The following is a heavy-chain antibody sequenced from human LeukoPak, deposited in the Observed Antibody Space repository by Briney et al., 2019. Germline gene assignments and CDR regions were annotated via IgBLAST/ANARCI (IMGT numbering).Heavy chain of an antibody. V-gene: IGHV3-23*01. CDR2: ISGSGGST. D-gene: IGHD1-26*01. CDR3: AKDLWEPNYFDY. CDR1: GFTFSSYA. J-gene: IGHJ4*02. Sequence: GGSLRLSCAASGFTFSSYAMSWVRQAPGKGLEWVSAISGSGGSTYYADSVKGRFTISRDNSRNTLYLQMNSLRAEDTAVYYCAKDLWEPNYFDYWGQGTLVTVSS.